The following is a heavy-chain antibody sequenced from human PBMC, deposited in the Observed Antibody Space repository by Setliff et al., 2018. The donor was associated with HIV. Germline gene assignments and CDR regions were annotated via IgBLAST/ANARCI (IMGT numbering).Heavy chain of an antibody. CDR1: GGSISSGGYS. D-gene: IGHD2-15*01. V-gene: IGHV4-30-2*06. CDR2: IYHTGNT. J-gene: IGHJ6*03. Sequence: PSETLSLTCAVSGGSISSGGYSWSWIRQSPGKGLEWIGYIYHTGNTYYNPSLKSRITMSVDTSENQLSLRLSSVTSADTAVYYCARDRGPYCSGSICHPPHSSYMDVWGKGTTVTVSS. CDR3: ARDRGPYCSGSICHPPHSSYMDV.